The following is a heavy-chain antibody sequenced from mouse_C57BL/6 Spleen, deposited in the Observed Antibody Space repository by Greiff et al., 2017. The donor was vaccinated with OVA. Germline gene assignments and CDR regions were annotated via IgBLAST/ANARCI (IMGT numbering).Heavy chain of an antibody. CDR2: INPGSGGT. CDR3: AGGIYGSPYWYFDV. J-gene: IGHJ1*03. CDR1: GYAFTNYL. V-gene: IGHV1-54*01. Sequence: QVQLQQSGAELVRPGTSVKVSCKASGYAFTNYLIEWVKQRPGQGLEWIGVINPGSGGTNYNEKFKGKATLTADKSSSTAYMQLSSLTSEDSAVYFCAGGIYGSPYWYFDVWGTGTTVTVSS. D-gene: IGHD1-1*01.